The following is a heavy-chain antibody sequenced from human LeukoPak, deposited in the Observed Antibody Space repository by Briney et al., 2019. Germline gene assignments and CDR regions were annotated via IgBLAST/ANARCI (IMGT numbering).Heavy chain of an antibody. Sequence: SETLSLTCTVSGGSISSYYWSWIRQPAGKGLEWIGRIYTSGSTYYNPSLKSRVTISVDTSKKQFSLKLSSVTAADTAVYYCARVAYSGYDRHYYYGMDVWGQGTTVTVSS. V-gene: IGHV4-4*07. CDR2: IYTSGST. CDR3: ARVAYSGYDRHYYYGMDV. D-gene: IGHD5-12*01. J-gene: IGHJ6*02. CDR1: GGSISSYY.